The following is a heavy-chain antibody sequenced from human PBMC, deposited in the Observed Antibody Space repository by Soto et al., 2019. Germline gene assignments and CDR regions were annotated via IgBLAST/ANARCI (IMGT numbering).Heavy chain of an antibody. V-gene: IGHV4-31*03. D-gene: IGHD5-18*01. CDR3: AREGYTYPRIDP. CDR1: GGSISSGSYY. J-gene: IGHJ5*02. Sequence: PSETLSLTCTVSGGSISSGSYYWSWIRQHPGKGLEWLGYIYYSGNNLYNPSLSGRLTISVDASKNQFSLRLSSVTAADTAVYYCAREGYTYPRIDPWGQG. CDR2: IYYSGNN.